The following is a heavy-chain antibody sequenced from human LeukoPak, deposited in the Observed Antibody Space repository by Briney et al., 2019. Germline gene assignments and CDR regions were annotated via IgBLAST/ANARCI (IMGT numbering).Heavy chain of an antibody. D-gene: IGHD6-13*01. V-gene: IGHV5-51*01. J-gene: IGHJ4*02. CDR1: GYTFTIYW. CDR2: IYPGDSDP. CDR3: VRHGLGSSWFGFDY. Sequence: GESLKISCKGSGYTFTIYWIGWVRQMPGKGLEWMGIIYPGDSDPRYSPSFQGQVTISADTSISTAYLQWSSLKASDSAMYYCVRHGLGSSWFGFDYWGQGTLVTVSS.